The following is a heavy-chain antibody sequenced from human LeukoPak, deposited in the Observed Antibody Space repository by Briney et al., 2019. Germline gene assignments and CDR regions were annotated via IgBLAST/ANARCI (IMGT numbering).Heavy chain of an antibody. CDR2: ISGSGGST. CDR3: AKDMGVTIFGVVIIRDYFDY. Sequence: GGSLRLSCAASGSTFSSYAMSWVRQAPGKGLEWVSAISGSGGSTYYADSVKGRFTISRDNSKNTLYLQMNSLRAEDTAVYYCAKDMGVTIFGVVIIRDYFDYWGQGILVTVSS. J-gene: IGHJ4*02. V-gene: IGHV3-23*01. D-gene: IGHD3-3*01. CDR1: GSTFSSYA.